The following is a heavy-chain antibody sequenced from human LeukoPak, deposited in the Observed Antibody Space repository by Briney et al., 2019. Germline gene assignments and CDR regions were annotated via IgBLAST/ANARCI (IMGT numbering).Heavy chain of an antibody. CDR3: AKDAYTYYYDSSGYYWGPLIDY. V-gene: IGHV3-23*01. CDR1: GFSFSTYS. J-gene: IGHJ4*02. Sequence: HAGGSLRLSCAASGFSFSTYSFSWVRQAPGKGLEWVSAISGSGGSTYYADSVKGRFTISRDNSKNTLYLQMNSLRAEDTAVYYCAKDAYTYYYDSSGYYWGPLIDYWGQGTLVTVSS. CDR2: ISGSGGST. D-gene: IGHD3-22*01.